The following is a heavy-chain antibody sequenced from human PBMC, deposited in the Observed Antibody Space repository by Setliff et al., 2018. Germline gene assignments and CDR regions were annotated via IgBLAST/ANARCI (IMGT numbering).Heavy chain of an antibody. Sequence: SETLSLTCTVSGYSISSGYIWGWIRQPPGKGLEWVGNIGHTGSINYNPSLKSRLTISRDTSKNQVSLKLSSVTAADTAVYYCARDRSSGWYGDYWGQGILVTVSS. CDR3: ARDRSSGWYGDY. V-gene: IGHV4-38-2*02. J-gene: IGHJ4*02. CDR1: GYSISSGYI. CDR2: IGHTGSI. D-gene: IGHD6-19*01.